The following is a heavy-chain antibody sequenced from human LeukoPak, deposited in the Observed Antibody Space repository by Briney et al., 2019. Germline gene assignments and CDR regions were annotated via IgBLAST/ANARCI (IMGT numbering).Heavy chain of an antibody. CDR2: INSDGSST. D-gene: IGHD6-19*01. Sequence: PGGSLRLSCAASGFTFSSYWMHWVRQAPGKGRVWVSRINSDGSSTSYADSVKGRFTISRDNAKNTLYLQMNSLRAEDTAVYYCARGFKYSSGWYLFDYWGQGTLVTVSS. CDR1: GFTFSSYW. CDR3: ARGFKYSSGWYLFDY. V-gene: IGHV3-74*01. J-gene: IGHJ4*02.